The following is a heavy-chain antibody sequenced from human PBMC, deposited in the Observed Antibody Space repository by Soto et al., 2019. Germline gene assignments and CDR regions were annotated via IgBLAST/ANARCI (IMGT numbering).Heavy chain of an antibody. V-gene: IGHV5-51*01. CDR3: ARRRNNYDGSGHNWFDP. J-gene: IGHJ5*02. CDR2: IYPGDSDT. Sequence: PGESLKISCKGSGYSFTSYWIGWVRQMPGKGLEWMGIIYPGDSDTRYSPSFQGQDTITADKSISTAYLQWSSLKASDTAMYYCARRRNNYDGSGHNWFDPWGQGTLVTVSS. CDR1: GYSFTSYW. D-gene: IGHD3-22*01.